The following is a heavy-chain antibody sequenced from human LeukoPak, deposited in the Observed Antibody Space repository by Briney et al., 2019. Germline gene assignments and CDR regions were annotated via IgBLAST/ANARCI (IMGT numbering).Heavy chain of an antibody. J-gene: IGHJ3*02. CDR3: AKASHYYDSSGYYLYDAFDI. CDR1: GFTFSSYS. Sequence: PGGSLRLSCAASGFTFSSYSMNWVRQAPGKGLEWVSYISSSSSTIYYADSVKGRFTISRDNAKNSLYLQMNSLRAEDTAVYYCAKASHYYDSSGYYLYDAFDIWGQGTMVTVSS. CDR2: ISSSSSTI. D-gene: IGHD3-22*01. V-gene: IGHV3-48*01.